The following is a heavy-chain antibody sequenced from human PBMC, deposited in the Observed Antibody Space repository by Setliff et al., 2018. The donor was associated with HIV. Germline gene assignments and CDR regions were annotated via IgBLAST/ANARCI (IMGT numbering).Heavy chain of an antibody. J-gene: IGHJ3*02. CDR3: AIAPTHYFGNNKSSWPDAFDI. V-gene: IGHV4-59*01. CDR2: IYYTGST. D-gene: IGHD3-10*01. CDR1: RGSISTYY. Sequence: SETLSLTCTVSRGSISTYYWTWIRQPPGKGLEYIGYIYYTGSTDYNPSLNGRVTISIDMSKSQFSLKLNSVTAADTAVYYCAIAPTHYFGNNKSSWPDAFDIWVLGTMVTVSS.